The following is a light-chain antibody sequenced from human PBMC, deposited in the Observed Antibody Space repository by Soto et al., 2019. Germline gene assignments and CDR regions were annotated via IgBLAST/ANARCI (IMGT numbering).Light chain of an antibody. CDR2: TAS. CDR3: QQVHSFPLT. J-gene: IGKJ4*01. CDR1: QGINNW. Sequence: DIQMTHSPSSASASVGYRVTITCLASQGINNWLAWYQQKPGKAPNLLIYTASTLESGVPSRFSGSGSGTDFTLTISNLQPEDFATYYCQQVHSFPLTFGGGTKVDIK. V-gene: IGKV1D-12*01.